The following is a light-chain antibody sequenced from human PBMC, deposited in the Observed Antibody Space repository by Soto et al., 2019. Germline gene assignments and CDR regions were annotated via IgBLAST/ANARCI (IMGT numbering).Light chain of an antibody. CDR2: LGS. CDR3: MQGLTTPLT. CDR1: QSLLSSNGNNY. Sequence: EMVLSQSPLSLPVTPGEPASISCRSSQSLLSSNGNNYLDWYLQKPGQSPQVLIYLGSNRASGVPDRFSGSGSGTDFTLKISRVEAEDVGVYYCMQGLTTPLTFGGGTKVDIK. J-gene: IGKJ4*01. V-gene: IGKV2-28*01.